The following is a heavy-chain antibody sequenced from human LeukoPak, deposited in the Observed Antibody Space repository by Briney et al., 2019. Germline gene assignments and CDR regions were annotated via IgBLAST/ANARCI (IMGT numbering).Heavy chain of an antibody. Sequence: GSSVKVSCKASGGTFSSYAISWVRQAPGQGLEWMGRIIPIFGIANYAQKFQGRVTITADKSTSTAYMELSSLRSEDTAVYYCAGEISYYDSSGYYGDWGQGTLVTVSS. CDR2: IIPIFGIA. V-gene: IGHV1-69*04. D-gene: IGHD3-22*01. J-gene: IGHJ4*02. CDR3: AGEISYYDSSGYYGD. CDR1: GGTFSSYA.